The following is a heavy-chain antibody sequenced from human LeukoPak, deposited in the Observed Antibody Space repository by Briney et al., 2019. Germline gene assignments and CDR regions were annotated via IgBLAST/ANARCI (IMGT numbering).Heavy chain of an antibody. J-gene: IGHJ2*01. D-gene: IGHD3-3*01. V-gene: IGHV3-7*01. CDR3: ARVPEYDFWSGSYWYFDL. CDR2: IKQDGSEK. CDR1: GFTFSSYW. Sequence: GGSLRLSCAASGFTFSSYWMSWVRQAPGKGLEWVANIKQDGSEKYYVDSVKGRFTISRDNAKNSLYLQMNSLRAEDTAVYYCARVPEYDFWSGSYWYFDLWGRGTLVTVSS.